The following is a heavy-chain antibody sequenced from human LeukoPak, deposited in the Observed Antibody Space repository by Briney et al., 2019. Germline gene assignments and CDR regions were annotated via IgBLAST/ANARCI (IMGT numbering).Heavy chain of an antibody. CDR1: GFTFSSYG. V-gene: IGHV3-33*01. CDR2: IWYDGSNK. D-gene: IGHD1-14*01. CDR3: ATSPGGPAPIDY. Sequence: GGSLRLSCAASGFTFSSYGMHWVRQAPGKGLEWVAVIWYDGSNKYYADSVKGRFTISRDNSKNSLYLQMNSLRAEDTAVYYCATSPGGPAPIDYWGQGTLVTVSS. J-gene: IGHJ4*02.